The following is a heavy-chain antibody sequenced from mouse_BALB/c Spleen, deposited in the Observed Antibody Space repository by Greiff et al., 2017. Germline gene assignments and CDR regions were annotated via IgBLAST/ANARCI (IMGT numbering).Heavy chain of an antibody. D-gene: IGHD2-2*01. CDR1: GFTFSSYG. V-gene: IGHV5-6-3*01. J-gene: IGHJ2*01. CDR3: ARDQGNYGYDEGFDY. Sequence: EVQRVESGGGLVQPGGSLKLSCAASGFTFSSYGMPWVRQTPDKRLELVAIINSNGGSTYYPDSVKGRFTISRDNAKNTLYLQMSSLKSEDTAMYYCARDQGNYGYDEGFDYWGQGTTLTVSS. CDR2: INSNGGST.